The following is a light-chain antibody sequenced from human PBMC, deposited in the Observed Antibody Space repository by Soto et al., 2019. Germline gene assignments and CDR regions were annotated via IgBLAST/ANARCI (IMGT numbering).Light chain of an antibody. CDR3: CSYAGSSTFVV. V-gene: IGLV2-23*03. CDR2: EGS. CDR1: SSDVWSYNL. J-gene: IGLJ3*02. Sequence: QSALTQPASVSGSPGQSITISCTGTSSDVWSYNLVSWYQQHPGKAPKLMIYEGSKRPSGVSNRFSGSKSGNTASLTISGLQAEDEADYYCCSYAGSSTFVVFGGGPKVTVL.